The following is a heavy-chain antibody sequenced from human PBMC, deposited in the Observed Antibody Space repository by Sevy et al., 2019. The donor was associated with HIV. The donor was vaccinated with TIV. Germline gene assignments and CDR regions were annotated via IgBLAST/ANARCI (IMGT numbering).Heavy chain of an antibody. Sequence: GGSLRLSCAASGFTFSNAWMSWVRQAPGKGLEWVGRIKSKTDGGTTDYVAPVKGRFTISRDDSKNTLYLQMNSLKTEDTAVYYCTTHTRCSSTSCYEYYYYGMDVWGQGTTVTVSS. J-gene: IGHJ6*02. CDR3: TTHTRCSSTSCYEYYYYGMDV. CDR1: GFTFSNAW. V-gene: IGHV3-15*01. CDR2: IKSKTDGGTT. D-gene: IGHD2-2*01.